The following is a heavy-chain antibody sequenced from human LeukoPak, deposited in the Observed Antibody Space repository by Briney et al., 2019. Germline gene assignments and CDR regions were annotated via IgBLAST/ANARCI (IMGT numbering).Heavy chain of an antibody. J-gene: IGHJ4*02. V-gene: IGHV1-2*02. Sequence: EASVKVSCKASGYTFTGYYMHWVRQAPGQGLEWMEWINPNSGGTNYAQKFQGRVTMTRDTSISTAYMELSRLRSDDTAVYYCARGGNSGWRTPNDDYWGQGTLVTVSS. D-gene: IGHD6-19*01. CDR2: INPNSGGT. CDR3: ARGGNSGWRTPNDDY. CDR1: GYTFTGYY.